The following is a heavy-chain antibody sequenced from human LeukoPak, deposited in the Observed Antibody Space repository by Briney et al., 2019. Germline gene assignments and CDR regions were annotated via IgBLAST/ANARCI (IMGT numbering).Heavy chain of an antibody. V-gene: IGHV6-1*01. CDR1: GDSVSSNSVT. D-gene: IGHD2-2*01. CDR3: ARRLTQYDCFDP. J-gene: IGHJ5*02. CDR2: TYYRSTWYN. Sequence: SQTLSLTCAISGDSVSSNSVTWNWVRQSPSRGLEWLGRTYYRSTWYNDYAVSVRGRITVNPDTSKNQFSLHLNSVIPEDTAVYYCARRLTQYDCFDPWGQGILVTVSS.